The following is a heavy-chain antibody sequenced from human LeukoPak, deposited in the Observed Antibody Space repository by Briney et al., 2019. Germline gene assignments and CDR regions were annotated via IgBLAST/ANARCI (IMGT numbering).Heavy chain of an antibody. CDR2: INHSGST. J-gene: IGHJ4*02. CDR1: GGSFSGYY. CDR3: ARVRNCSSTSCHYFDY. V-gene: IGHV4-34*01. Sequence: SETLSLACAVYGGSFSGYYWSWIRQPPGKGLEWIGEINHSGSTNYNPSLKSRVTISVDTSKNQFSLKLSSVTAADTAVYYCARVRNCSSTSCHYFDYWGQGTLVTVSS. D-gene: IGHD2-2*01.